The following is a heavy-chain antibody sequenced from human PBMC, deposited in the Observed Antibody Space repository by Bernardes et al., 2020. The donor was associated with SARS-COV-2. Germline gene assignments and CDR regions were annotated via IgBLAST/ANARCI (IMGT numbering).Heavy chain of an antibody. CDR2: ISGYNRNT. CDR1: GYIFTNHG. CDR3: ARDQSYYDSSGYYWIDY. V-gene: IGHV1-18*01. J-gene: IGHJ4*02. Sequence: ASVKVSCKASGYIFTNHGISWVRQAPGQGLEWMGWISGYNRNTNYAQKLQDRVTLTIDTATRTAYMELRSLRSDDTAFYFCARDQSYYDSSGYYWIDYWGQGTLLTVSS. D-gene: IGHD3-22*01.